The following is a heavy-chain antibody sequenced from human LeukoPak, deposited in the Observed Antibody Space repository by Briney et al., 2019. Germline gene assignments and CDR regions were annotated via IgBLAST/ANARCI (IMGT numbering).Heavy chain of an antibody. CDR2: INHSGST. Sequence: SETLSLTCAVYGGSFSGYYWSRIRQPPGKGLEWIGEINHSGSTNYNPSLKSRVTISVDTSKNQFSLKLSSVTAADTAVYYCARALIAAAEEFSFDYWGQGTLVTVSS. CDR1: GGSFSGYY. CDR3: ARALIAAAEEFSFDY. J-gene: IGHJ4*02. D-gene: IGHD6-13*01. V-gene: IGHV4-34*01.